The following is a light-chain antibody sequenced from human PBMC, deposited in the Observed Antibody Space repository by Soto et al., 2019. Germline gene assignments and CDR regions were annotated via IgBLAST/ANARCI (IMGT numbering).Light chain of an antibody. CDR1: SSDVGNYNY. CDR2: EVS. CDR3: SSYTSSNTDV. V-gene: IGLV2-14*01. Sequence: QSALTQPASVSGSPGQSITISCTGTSSDVGNYNYVSWYQQHPGNAPKLMIYEVSNRPSGVSNRFSGSKSGNTASLTISGLQDEDEADYYFSSYTSSNTDVFGTGTKLTVL. J-gene: IGLJ1*01.